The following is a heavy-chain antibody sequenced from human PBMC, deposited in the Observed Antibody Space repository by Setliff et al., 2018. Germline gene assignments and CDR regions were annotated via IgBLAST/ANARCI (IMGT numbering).Heavy chain of an antibody. D-gene: IGHD3-10*01. CDR3: RLWFGELLRDY. CDR1: GFIVSNNE. J-gene: IGHJ4*02. V-gene: IGHV3-53*01. CDR2: TYSDGRT. Sequence: HPGGSLRLSCEVSGFIVSNNEMSWVRQAPGKGLEWVSVTYSDGRTNYADSVKGRFTISRDNSKNTIDLQVNSLRAEDTAVYYCRLWFGELLRDYWGQGTLVT.